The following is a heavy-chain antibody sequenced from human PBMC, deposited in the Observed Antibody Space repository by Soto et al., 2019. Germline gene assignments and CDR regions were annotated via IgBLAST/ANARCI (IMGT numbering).Heavy chain of an antibody. J-gene: IGHJ5*02. CDR2: IWPGDSDT. D-gene: IGHD6-19*01. V-gene: IGHV5-51*01. CDR3: ARRQGSGCFGP. Sequence: PGESLKISCKGSGYTFTDYWIGWVRQMPGKGLEWMGIIWPGDSDTRYRPSFQGQVTISVDKSISTAYLQWSSLKASDTAIYYCARRQGSGCFGPWGQGTLVTVSS. CDR1: GYTFTDYW.